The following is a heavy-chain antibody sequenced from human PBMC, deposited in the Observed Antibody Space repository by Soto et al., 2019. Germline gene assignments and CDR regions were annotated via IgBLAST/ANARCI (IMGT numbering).Heavy chain of an antibody. V-gene: IGHV3-21*01. D-gene: IGHD3-22*01. CDR3: ARLYYDSSGYYPPDY. CDR2: ISSSSSYI. J-gene: IGHJ4*02. CDR1: GFTFSSYS. Sequence: GGSLRLSCTASGFTFSSYSMNWVRQAPGKGLEWVSSISSSSSYIYYADSVKGRFTISRDNAKNSLYLQMNSLRAEDTALYYCARLYYDSSGYYPPDYWGQGTLVTVSS.